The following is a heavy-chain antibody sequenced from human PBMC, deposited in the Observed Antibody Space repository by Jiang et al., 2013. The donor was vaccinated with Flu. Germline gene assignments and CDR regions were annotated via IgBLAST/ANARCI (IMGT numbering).Heavy chain of an antibody. CDR3: ARGEYDGDYFDY. CDR1: GGSISSGGYY. J-gene: IGHJ4*02. D-gene: IGHD2/OR15-2a*01. Sequence: GSGLVKPSQTLSLTCTVSGGSISSGGYYWSWIRQHPGKGLEWIGYIYYSGSTYYNPSLKSRVTISVDTSKNQFSLKLSSVTAADTAVYYCARGEYDGDYFDYWGQGTLVTVSS. CDR2: IYYSGST. V-gene: IGHV4-31*03.